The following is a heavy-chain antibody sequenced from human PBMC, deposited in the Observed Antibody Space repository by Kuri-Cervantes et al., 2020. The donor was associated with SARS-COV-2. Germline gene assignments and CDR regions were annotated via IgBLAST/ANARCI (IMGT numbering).Heavy chain of an antibody. J-gene: IGHJ4*02. CDR1: GGSISSSSYY. Sequence: SETLSLTCTVSGGSISSSSYYWGWIRQPPGKGLEWIGGIYYSGSTYYNPSLKSRVTISVDTSKNQFSLKLSSVTAADTAVYYCARQIIMITFGGVIVAYFDYWGQGTLVTVSS. D-gene: IGHD3-16*02. V-gene: IGHV4-39*01. CDR3: ARQIIMITFGGVIVAYFDY. CDR2: IYYSGST.